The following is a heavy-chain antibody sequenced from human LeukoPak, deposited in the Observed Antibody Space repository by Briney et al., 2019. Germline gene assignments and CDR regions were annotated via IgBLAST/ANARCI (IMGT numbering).Heavy chain of an antibody. J-gene: IGHJ6*03. CDR3: ARQDYGSGSYTFFDYYYYMDV. Sequence: SETLSLTCTVSGGSISSYYWSWIRQPPGKGLEWIGYIYYSGSTNYNPSLKSRVTISVDTSKNQFSLKLSSVTAADTAVYYCARQDYGSGSYTFFDYYYYMDVWGKGTTVTISS. CDR2: IYYSGST. D-gene: IGHD3-10*01. V-gene: IGHV4-59*08. CDR1: GGSISSYY.